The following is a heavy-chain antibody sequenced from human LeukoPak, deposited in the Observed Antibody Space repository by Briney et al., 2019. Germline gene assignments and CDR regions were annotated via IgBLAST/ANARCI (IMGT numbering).Heavy chain of an antibody. CDR3: AGGEPGGRDY. D-gene: IGHD3-10*01. Sequence: SETLSLTCAVYGGSFSTYYWNWIRQPPGKGLEWIGEINHSGITNYNPSLKSRVIISVDTSKKQSSLRLTSVTAADTAVYYCAGGEPGGRDYWGQGTLVTVSS. J-gene: IGHJ4*02. V-gene: IGHV4-34*01. CDR1: GGSFSTYY. CDR2: INHSGIT.